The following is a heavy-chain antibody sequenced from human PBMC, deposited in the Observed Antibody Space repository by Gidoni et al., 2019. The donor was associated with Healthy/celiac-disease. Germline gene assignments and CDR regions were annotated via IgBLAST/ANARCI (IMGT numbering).Heavy chain of an antibody. Sequence: EVQLVDSGGGLLRPGGSLSLPFAPSGFPFGTYSMNWVRQAPGKGLEWVSSISSSSSYIYYADSVKGRFTISRDNAKNSLYLQMNSLRAEDTAVYYCARDRGDTNYYYYGMDVWGQGTTVTVSS. V-gene: IGHV3-21*01. CDR1: GFPFGTYS. D-gene: IGHD5-18*01. J-gene: IGHJ6*02. CDR3: ARDRGDTNYYYYGMDV. CDR2: ISSSSSYI.